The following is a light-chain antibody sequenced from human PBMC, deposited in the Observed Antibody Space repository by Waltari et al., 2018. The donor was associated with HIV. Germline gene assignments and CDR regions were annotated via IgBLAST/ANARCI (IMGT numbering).Light chain of an antibody. Sequence: QSVLTQPPSASGTPGQRVTISCSGSSSNNGSNTVNWYQQLPGTAPKLLIYSNYQRPSGVPARFSGSKSGTSASLGISGLHSEDEADYYCAAWDDSLNGVVFGGGTKLTVL. CDR2: SNY. CDR3: AAWDDSLNGVV. CDR1: SSNNGSNT. V-gene: IGLV1-44*01. J-gene: IGLJ2*01.